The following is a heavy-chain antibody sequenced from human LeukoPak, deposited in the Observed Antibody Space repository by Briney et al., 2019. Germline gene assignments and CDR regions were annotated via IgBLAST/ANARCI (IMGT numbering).Heavy chain of an antibody. D-gene: IGHD6-19*01. J-gene: IGHJ4*02. V-gene: IGHV3-33*01. CDR1: GFTFSSYG. CDR2: IWYDGSNK. Sequence: PGRSLRLSCAASGFTFSSYGMHWVRQAPGKGLEWVAVIWYDGSNKYYADSVKGRFTISRDNSKNTLYLQMNSLRAEDTAVYYCAREDSEQWLASKLGRTGIDYWGQGTLVTVSS. CDR3: AREDSEQWLASKLGRTGIDY.